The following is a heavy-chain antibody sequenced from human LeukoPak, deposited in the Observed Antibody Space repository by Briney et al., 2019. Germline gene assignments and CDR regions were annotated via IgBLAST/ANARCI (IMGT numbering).Heavy chain of an antibody. J-gene: IGHJ4*02. V-gene: IGHV3-33*06. CDR2: IWYDGSNK. D-gene: IGHD3-3*01. Sequence: GGSLRLSCAASGFTFSSYGMHWVRRAPGKGLEWVAVIWYDGSNKYYADSVKGRFTISRDNSKNTLYLQMNSLRAEDTAVYYCAKGSVFWSGYSVDYWGQGTLVTVSS. CDR3: AKGSVFWSGYSVDY. CDR1: GFTFSSYG.